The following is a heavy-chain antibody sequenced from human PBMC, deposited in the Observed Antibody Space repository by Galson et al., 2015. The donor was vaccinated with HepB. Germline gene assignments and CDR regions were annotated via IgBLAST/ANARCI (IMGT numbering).Heavy chain of an antibody. CDR1: GYIFTSYD. CDR2: TNPNSGNA. CDR3: ARVSAWSHFDF. J-gene: IGHJ4*02. Sequence: SVKVSCKASGYIFTSYDINWVRQATGQGLEWMGWTNPNSGNAGYAQKFQGKVTMTRDISTSTAYMELSSLRFDDTAVYYCARVSAWSHFDFWGPGTLVTVPP. V-gene: IGHV1-8*01. D-gene: IGHD6-19*01.